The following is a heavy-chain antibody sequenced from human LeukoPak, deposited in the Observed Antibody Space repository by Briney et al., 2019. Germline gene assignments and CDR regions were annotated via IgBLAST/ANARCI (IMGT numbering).Heavy chain of an antibody. V-gene: IGHV3-23*01. CDR2: INGNGAST. D-gene: IGHD5-18*01. CDR3: AKDQGYSYCYLDY. J-gene: IGHJ4*02. Sequence: GGSLRLSCAASGFTFNNHAMSWVRQAPGKGLEWVSGINGNGASTYYSDSVKGRFTISRDNSKNTLYLQMSSLRAEDTAIYYCAKDQGYSYCYLDYWGQGTLVTVSS. CDR1: GFTFNNHA.